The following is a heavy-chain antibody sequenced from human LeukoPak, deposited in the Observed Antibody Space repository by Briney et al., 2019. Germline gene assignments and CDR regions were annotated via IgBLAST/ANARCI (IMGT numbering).Heavy chain of an antibody. CDR3: ARGDYYYMDV. Sequence: PSETLSLTCVVYGGSFSGYYWSWTRLSPGKGLEWIGEINHSGSANYNVSLKSRVTISVDTSKNQFSLKLSSVTAADTAVYYCARGDYYYMDVWGKVTTVTVSS. J-gene: IGHJ6*03. CDR1: GGSFSGYY. V-gene: IGHV4-34*01. CDR2: INHSGSA.